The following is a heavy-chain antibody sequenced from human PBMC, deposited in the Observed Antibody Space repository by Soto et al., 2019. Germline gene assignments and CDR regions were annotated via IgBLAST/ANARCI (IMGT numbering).Heavy chain of an antibody. CDR3: ARHRKAGWFDP. Sequence: ESLKISCKASGYDFANFWIVWVRQVPGQGLEWMGVIYPDDSDVTYSPPFQSQITSSDDTSTTTANFHWRDLRASDTAVYYWARHRKAGWFDPWGQGTPVTVSS. CDR1: GYDFANFW. CDR2: IYPDDSDV. V-gene: IGHV5-51*01. J-gene: IGHJ5*02.